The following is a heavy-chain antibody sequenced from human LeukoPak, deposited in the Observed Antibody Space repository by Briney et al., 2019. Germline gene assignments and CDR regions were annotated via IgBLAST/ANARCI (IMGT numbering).Heavy chain of an antibody. J-gene: IGHJ4*02. CDR3: ARGTIRGVVVTATFDY. CDR2: INPNSGGT. Sequence: ASVKVSCKASGYTFTGYYIHWVRQAPGQGLEWMGRINPNSGGTSYAQKFQGRVTMTRDTSISTAYMELSRLRSDDTAVYYCARGTIRGVVVTATFDYWGQGTLVTVSS. CDR1: GYTFTGYY. V-gene: IGHV1-2*06. D-gene: IGHD2-21*02.